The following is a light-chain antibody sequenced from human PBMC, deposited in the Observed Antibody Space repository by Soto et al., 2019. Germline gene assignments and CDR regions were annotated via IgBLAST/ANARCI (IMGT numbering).Light chain of an antibody. CDR3: QQYYTTLALT. V-gene: IGKV4-1*01. Sequence: EIVMTQSPDSLAVSLGERATINCKSSQSVLYSSNNKNYLAWYQQKPGQPPKLLIYWASTRESGVPDRFSGSGSATDFTLTISSLQAEDVAVYYCQQYYTTLALTFGGGTKVEIK. CDR1: QSVLYSSNNKNY. CDR2: WAS. J-gene: IGKJ4*01.